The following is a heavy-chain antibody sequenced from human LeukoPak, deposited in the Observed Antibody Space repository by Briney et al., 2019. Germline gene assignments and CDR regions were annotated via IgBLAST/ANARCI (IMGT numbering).Heavy chain of an antibody. CDR1: GFTFSTYA. CDR3: AKDRLGAAAAVFDY. V-gene: IGHV3-23*01. CDR2: ISGGANSA. J-gene: IGHJ4*02. Sequence: GGSLRLSCAASGFTFSTYAMSWVRQAPGKGLEWVSGISGGANSAYYAGSAKGRFTIYRDNSKNTLYLQMNSLRADDTAIYYCAKDRLGAAAAVFDYWGQGTLVTVSS. D-gene: IGHD6-13*01.